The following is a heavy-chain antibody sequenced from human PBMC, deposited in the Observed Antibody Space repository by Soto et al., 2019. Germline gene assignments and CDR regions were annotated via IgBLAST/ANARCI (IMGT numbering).Heavy chain of an antibody. D-gene: IGHD4-17*01. CDR3: AKRTVGWYFDL. J-gene: IGHJ2*01. CDR1: GFTFSSYA. Sequence: EVQLLESGGGLAQPGGSLRLSCAASGFTFSSYAMNWVRQAPGKGLEWVSVISGSGGSTYYADAVKGRFTISRDNSKNTLYLQMNSLRAEDTAVYYCAKRTVGWYFDLWGRGTLVTVSS. CDR2: ISGSGGST. V-gene: IGHV3-23*01.